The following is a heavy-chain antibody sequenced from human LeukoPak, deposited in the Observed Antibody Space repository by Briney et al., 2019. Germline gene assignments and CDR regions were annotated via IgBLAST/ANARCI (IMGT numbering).Heavy chain of an antibody. CDR1: GGSISSGGYY. D-gene: IGHD2-15*01. CDR2: INHSGNT. J-gene: IGHJ5*02. CDR3: VTEPGYCTGGRCYGGWFDP. Sequence: SQTLSLTCTVSGGSISSGGYYWSWIRQAPGKGLEWIGEINHSGNTNYNPSLKSRVTISLDTSKNQFSLKLNSVTAADTAVYYCVTEPGYCTGGRCYGGWFDPWGQGTLVTVSS. V-gene: IGHV4-30-2*01.